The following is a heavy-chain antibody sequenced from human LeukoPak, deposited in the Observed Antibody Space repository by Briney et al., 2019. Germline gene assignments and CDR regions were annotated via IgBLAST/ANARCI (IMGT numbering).Heavy chain of an antibody. CDR2: IYYSGST. Sequence: KPSETLSLTCTVSRGSITPYYWTWIRQPPGKGLEWIGYIYYSGSTKYNPSLESRVSISIDTSKNQFSLTLNSVTAADTAIYYCARQRHSSGRRFDYWGQGTLVTVPS. J-gene: IGHJ4*02. D-gene: IGHD6-19*01. CDR1: RGSITPYY. CDR3: ARQRHSSGRRFDY. V-gene: IGHV4-59*01.